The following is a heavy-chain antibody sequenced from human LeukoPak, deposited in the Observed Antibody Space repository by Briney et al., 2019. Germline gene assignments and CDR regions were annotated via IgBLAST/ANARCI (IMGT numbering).Heavy chain of an antibody. CDR1: GGSVSSGSYY. J-gene: IGHJ4*02. CDR3: ASAPGDSSGYYPWDY. V-gene: IGHV4-61*02. CDR2: IYTSGST. Sequence: ASETLSLTCTVSGGSVSSGSYYWSWIRQPAGKGLEWIGRIYTSGSTDYNPSLKSRVTISVDTSKNQFSLKLSSVTAADTAVYYCASAPGDSSGYYPWDYWGQGTLVTVSS. D-gene: IGHD3-22*01.